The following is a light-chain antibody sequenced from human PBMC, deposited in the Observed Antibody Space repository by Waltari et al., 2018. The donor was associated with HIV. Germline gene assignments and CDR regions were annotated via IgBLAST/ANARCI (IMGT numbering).Light chain of an antibody. Sequence: QSVLTQPPSASGAPGQRVTISCSGSRSNIGSNYVYWYQQLPGMAPKLLIYRNNQRPSGVPDRFSGSKSGTSASLAISGLRSEDEADYYCAAWTDSRYVVFGGGTKLTVL. V-gene: IGLV1-47*01. CDR3: AAWTDSRYVV. CDR1: RSNIGSNY. J-gene: IGLJ2*01. CDR2: RNN.